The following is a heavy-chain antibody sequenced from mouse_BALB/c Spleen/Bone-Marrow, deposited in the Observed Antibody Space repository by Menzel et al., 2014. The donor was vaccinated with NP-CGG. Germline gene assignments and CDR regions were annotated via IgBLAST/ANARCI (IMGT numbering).Heavy chain of an antibody. V-gene: IGHV3-1*02. J-gene: IGHJ2*01. Sequence: EVMLVESGPDLVKPSQSLSLTCTVTGYSITSGYSWHWIRQFPGNKPEWMGYIHYSGSTSYNPSLKSRISITRDTSKNQFFMQLNYVTTEATATYYCARSWRQLGLPFDSWGQGTPLTVSS. CDR3: ARSWRQLGLPFDS. CDR1: GYSITSGYS. D-gene: IGHD3-2*01. CDR2: IHYSGST.